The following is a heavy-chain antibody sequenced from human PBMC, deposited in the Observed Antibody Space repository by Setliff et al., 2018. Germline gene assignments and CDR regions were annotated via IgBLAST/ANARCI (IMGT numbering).Heavy chain of an antibody. Sequence: PGGSLRLSCAASGFTFSTYVMNWVRQAPGKGLEWVANIKQDGSEKYYVDSVKGRFTISRDNAKNSLYPQMNSLRAEDTAVYYCARDHVYGSQYYYYYYYMDVWGKGTTVTVSS. D-gene: IGHD3-10*01. CDR1: GFTFSTYV. J-gene: IGHJ6*03. CDR2: IKQDGSEK. V-gene: IGHV3-7*01. CDR3: ARDHVYGSQYYYYYYYMDV.